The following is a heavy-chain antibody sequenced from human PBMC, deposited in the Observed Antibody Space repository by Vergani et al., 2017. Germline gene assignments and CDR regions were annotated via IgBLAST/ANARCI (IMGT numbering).Heavy chain of an antibody. J-gene: IGHJ2*01. CDR1: GDSIISRSYY. Sequence: QMQLQESGPGLVKASETLSLTCTVSGDSIISRSYYWGWIRQPPGKGLEWIGGIYNSGNGDSSSSLKSRVTISADTSKKQFSLRLTSVTAADTAEYYWASGKYYSDSTAHFRGRYFDFWGRGTLVTVPS. V-gene: IGHV4-39*01. D-gene: IGHD3-16*01. CDR2: IYNSGNG. CDR3: ASGKYYSDSTAHFRGRYFDF.